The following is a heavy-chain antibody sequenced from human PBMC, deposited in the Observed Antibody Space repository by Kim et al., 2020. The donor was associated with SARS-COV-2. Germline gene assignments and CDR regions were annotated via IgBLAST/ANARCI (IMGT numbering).Heavy chain of an antibody. V-gene: IGHV1-69*13. CDR2: IIPIFGTP. J-gene: IGHJ4*02. D-gene: IGHD5-18*01. CDR3: VTIRGYNYGRHFDK. Sequence: SVKVSCKGSGDTFNTYALNWVRQAPGQGLEWMGGIIPIFGTPNYAQKFQGRVTIVADESTSTAYMELTSLRSEDSAIYYCVTIRGYNYGRHFDKWGQGTQVTVSS. CDR1: GDTFNTYA.